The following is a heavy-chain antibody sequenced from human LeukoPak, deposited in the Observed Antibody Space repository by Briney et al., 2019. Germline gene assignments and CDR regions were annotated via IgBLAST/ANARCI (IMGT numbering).Heavy chain of an antibody. V-gene: IGHV3-48*03. CDR2: ISTTGTTV. Sequence: GGSLRLSXAASGFTFSGYELNWVRQAPGKGLEWVSYISTTGTTVYYADSVKGRFTISRDNVKNSLYQQMNSLRDEDTAVYYCARGGDYGDYVDFAYWGQGTLVTVSS. J-gene: IGHJ4*02. D-gene: IGHD4-17*01. CDR3: ARGGDYGDYVDFAY. CDR1: GFTFSGYE.